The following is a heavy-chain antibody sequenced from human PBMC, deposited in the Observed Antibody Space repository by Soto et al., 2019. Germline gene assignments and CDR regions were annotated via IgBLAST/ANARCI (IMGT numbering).Heavy chain of an antibody. V-gene: IGHV4-31*03. D-gene: IGHD3-22*01. CDR1: GGSIISGSYH. CDR2: IYNSGST. J-gene: IGHJ4*02. Sequence: KPSETLSLTCTVSGGSIISGSYHWSWIRQYPGKGLEWIGYIYNSGSTYYNPSLKSRVTISVDTSKNQFSLKLSSVTAADTAVYYCARAPNYYDSSGYSYYFDYWGQGTQVTVSS. CDR3: ARAPNYYDSSGYSYYFDY.